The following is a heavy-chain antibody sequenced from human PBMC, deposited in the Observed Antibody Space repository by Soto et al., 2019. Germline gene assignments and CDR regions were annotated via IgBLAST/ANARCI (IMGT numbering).Heavy chain of an antibody. CDR2: ISSSGSTI. J-gene: IGHJ6*02. D-gene: IGHD3-10*01. CDR1: GFTFSSYE. CDR3: ARDSTITMVRGVMNYYYGMDV. V-gene: IGHV3-48*03. Sequence: QSGGSLRLSCAASGFTFSSYEMNWVRQAPGKXLEWVSYISSSGSTIYYADSVKGRFTISRDNAKNSLYLQMNSLRAEDTAVYYCARDSTITMVRGVMNYYYGMDVWGQGTTVTVPS.